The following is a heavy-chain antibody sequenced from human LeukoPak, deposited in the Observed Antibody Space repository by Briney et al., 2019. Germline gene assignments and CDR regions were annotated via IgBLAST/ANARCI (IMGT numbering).Heavy chain of an antibody. J-gene: IGHJ4*02. CDR3: ARVIFGVVEYYFDY. V-gene: IGHV4-4*07. D-gene: IGHD3-3*01. CDR1: GGSISSYY. Sequence: ETLSLTCTVSGGSISSYYWSWIRQPAGKGLEWIGRIYTSGSTNYNPSLKSRVTMSVDTSKNQFSLKLSSVTAADTAVYYCARVIFGVVEYYFDYWGQGTLVTVSS. CDR2: IYTSGST.